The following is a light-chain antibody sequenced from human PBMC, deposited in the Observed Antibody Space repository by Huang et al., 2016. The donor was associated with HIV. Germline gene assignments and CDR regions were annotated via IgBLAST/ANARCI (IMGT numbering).Light chain of an antibody. J-gene: IGKJ3*01. CDR1: QGIRND. V-gene: IGKV1-6*01. CDR2: AAS. CDR3: LQDYNYTFT. Sequence: AIQMTQSPSSLSASVGDRVTITCRASQGIRNDLGWYQQKPGKAPKLLIYAASSLQSGVPSRFSGSGAGTDFTLTISSLQPEDFAPYYCLQDYNYTFTFGPGTKVDIK.